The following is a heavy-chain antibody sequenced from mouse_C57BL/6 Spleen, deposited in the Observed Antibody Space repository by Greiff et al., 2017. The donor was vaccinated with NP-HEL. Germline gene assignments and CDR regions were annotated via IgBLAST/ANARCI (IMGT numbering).Heavy chain of an antibody. CDR1: GYTFTSYW. J-gene: IGHJ2*01. V-gene: IGHV1-55*01. CDR3: AREGGLYDGYLYYFDY. CDR2: IYPGSGST. D-gene: IGHD2-3*01. Sequence: QVQLQQPGAELVKPGASVKMSCKASGYTFTSYWITWVKQRPGQGLEWIGDIYPGSGSTNYNEKFKSKATLTVDTSSSTAYMQRSSLTSEDSAVYYCAREGGLYDGYLYYFDYWGQGTTLTVSS.